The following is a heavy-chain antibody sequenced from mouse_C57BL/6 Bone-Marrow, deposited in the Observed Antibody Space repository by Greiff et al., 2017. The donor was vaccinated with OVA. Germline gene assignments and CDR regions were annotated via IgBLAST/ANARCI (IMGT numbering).Heavy chain of an antibody. CDR3: TRDGSSEYYFDY. CDR2: IDPETGGT. J-gene: IGHJ2*01. CDR1: GYTFTDYE. V-gene: IGHV1-15*01. D-gene: IGHD1-1*01. Sequence: VKLMESGAELVRPGASVTLSCKASGYTFTDYEMHWVKQTPVHGLEWIGAIDPETGGTAYNQKFKGKAILTADKSSSTAYMELRSLTSEDSAVYYCTRDGSSEYYFDYWGQGTTLTVSS.